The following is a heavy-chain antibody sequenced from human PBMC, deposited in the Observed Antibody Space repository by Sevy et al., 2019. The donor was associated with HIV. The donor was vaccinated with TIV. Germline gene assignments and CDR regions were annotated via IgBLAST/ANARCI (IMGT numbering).Heavy chain of an antibody. Sequence: GGSLRFSCAASGFTFSDYYMSWIRQVPGKGLEWVSYMSSTGTTINYADSVKGRFTISRDNAKKSLYLHMNSLRAEDSAVYYCARDEGYDSNANYLIYFDIWGRGTLVTVSS. CDR2: MSSTGTTI. V-gene: IGHV3-11*01. CDR3: ARDEGYDSNANYLIYFDI. J-gene: IGHJ2*01. D-gene: IGHD3-22*01. CDR1: GFTFSDYY.